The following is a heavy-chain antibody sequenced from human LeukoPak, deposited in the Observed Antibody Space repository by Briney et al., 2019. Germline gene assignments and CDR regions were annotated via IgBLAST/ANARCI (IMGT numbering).Heavy chain of an antibody. Sequence: PGGSLTLSCEASGFTFSRFSINWVRQAPGKGLEWVSLIFGSAARTFYSDSVKGRFTISRDNSKNTAYLQMNSLRAEDTGVYYWARRPGGNDWYFDLWGRGTLVTVSS. CDR1: GFTFSRFS. CDR3: ARRPGGNDWYFDL. CDR2: IFGSAART. D-gene: IGHD4-23*01. J-gene: IGHJ2*01. V-gene: IGHV3-23*01.